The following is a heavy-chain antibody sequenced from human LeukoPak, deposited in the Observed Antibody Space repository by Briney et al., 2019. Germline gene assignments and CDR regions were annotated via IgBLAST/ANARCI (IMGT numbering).Heavy chain of an antibody. Sequence: PSETLSLTCAVSGGSISSSNWWSWVRQPPGKGLEWIGEIYHNGSTNYNPSLKSRVPISVDKSKNQFSLKLSSVTAADTAVYYCVREVPLGDGYYYYGMGVWGKGTTVTVSS. D-gene: IGHD3-10*01. J-gene: IGHJ6*04. CDR3: VREVPLGDGYYYYGMGV. V-gene: IGHV4-4*02. CDR2: IYHNGST. CDR1: GGSISSSNW.